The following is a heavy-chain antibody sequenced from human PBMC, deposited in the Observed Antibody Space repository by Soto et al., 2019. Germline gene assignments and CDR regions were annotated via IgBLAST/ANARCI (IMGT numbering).Heavy chain of an antibody. CDR1: GYTLTDYA. CDR2: IDPGSGAA. V-gene: IGHV1-3*01. J-gene: IGHJ4*02. Sequence: QVRLVQSGAEVREPGASVRLSCKPSGYTLTDYAIHWVRQVAGQRLEWLAWIDPGSGAATYSQRVQGRIILSRDNSASTFYMDLSSLTSEDTAVYFCTRDLNGGNPFDYWGQGALVTVSS. D-gene: IGHD2-8*01. CDR3: TRDLNGGNPFDY.